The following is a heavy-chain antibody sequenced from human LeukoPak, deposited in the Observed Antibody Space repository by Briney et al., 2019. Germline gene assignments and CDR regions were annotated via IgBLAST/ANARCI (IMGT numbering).Heavy chain of an antibody. V-gene: IGHV3-74*01. CDR1: GFTFSSYW. CDR2: INSDGGST. Sequence: GGSLRLSCAASGFTFSSYWMHWVRQVPGKGLVWVSRINSDGGSTTYADSVKGRFTISRDKAKNTLYLQMNSLRAEDTAVYYCARGSSVTGTPATLFDYWGQGTLVTVSS. J-gene: IGHJ4*02. CDR3: ARGSSVTGTPATLFDY. D-gene: IGHD1-7*01.